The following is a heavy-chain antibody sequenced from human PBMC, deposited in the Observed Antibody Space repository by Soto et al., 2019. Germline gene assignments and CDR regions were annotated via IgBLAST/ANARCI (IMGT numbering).Heavy chain of an antibody. CDR1: GFTFSIYG. V-gene: IGHV3-33*01. CDR3: ARDGSGTLDY. D-gene: IGHD3-10*01. CDR2: IWYDGSNK. Sequence: QVQLVESGGGVVQPGRSLRLSCAASGFTFSIYGMHWVRQATGKGLEWVAVIWYDGSNKYYADSVKGRFTISRDNSKNTLYLQMNSLRAEDTAVYYCARDGSGTLDYWGQGTLVTVSS. J-gene: IGHJ4*02.